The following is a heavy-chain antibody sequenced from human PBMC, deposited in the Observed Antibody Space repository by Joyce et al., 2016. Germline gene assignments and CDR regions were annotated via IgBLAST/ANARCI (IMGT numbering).Heavy chain of an antibody. D-gene: IGHD7-27*01. J-gene: IGHJ6*02. V-gene: IGHV3-23*01. Sequence: PGKGLEWVPATSGSGSSTYYADSVKGRFTISRDNSKNTLYLQMNSRRAEDTAVYYCANAGTGYYYYYYGMDVWGQGTTVTVSS. CDR3: ANAGTGYYYYYYGMDV. CDR2: TSGSGSST.